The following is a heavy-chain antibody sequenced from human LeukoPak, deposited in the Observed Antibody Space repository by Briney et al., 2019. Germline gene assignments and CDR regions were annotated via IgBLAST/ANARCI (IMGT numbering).Heavy chain of an antibody. D-gene: IGHD5-18*01. CDR3: ASRAGGLRGYSYGYDAFDI. V-gene: IGHV4-59*01. CDR2: IYYSGST. CDR1: GGSISSYY. J-gene: IGHJ3*02. Sequence: SETLSLTCTVSGGSISSYYWSWIRQPPGKGLEWIGYIYYSGSTNYNPSLKSRVTISVDTSKNQFSLKLSSVTAADTAVYYCASRAGGLRGYSYGYDAFDIWDQGTMVTVSS.